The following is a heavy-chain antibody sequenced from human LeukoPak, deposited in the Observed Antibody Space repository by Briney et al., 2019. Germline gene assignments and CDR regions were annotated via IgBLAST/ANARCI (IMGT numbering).Heavy chain of an antibody. D-gene: IGHD6-13*01. CDR3: VKESAADATFHFDY. CDR2: LWADGNTA. CDR1: GFTFNIFG. Sequence: GRSLRLSCAASGFTFNIFGMHWVRQVPGNGLEWVAVLWADGNTAHYADSVKGRFTISGDSSENTLYLQMNSLRSEDTAVYYCVKESAADATFHFDYWGQGTLVTVSS. J-gene: IGHJ4*02. V-gene: IGHV3-33*06.